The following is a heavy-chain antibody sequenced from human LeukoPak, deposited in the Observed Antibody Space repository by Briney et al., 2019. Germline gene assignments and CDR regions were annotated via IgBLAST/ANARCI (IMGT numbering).Heavy chain of an antibody. D-gene: IGHD3-3*01. CDR1: GFTFSSYA. J-gene: IGHJ3*02. Sequence: GGSLRLSCAASGFTFSSYAMSWVRQAPGKGLEWVSTISGSGGGTYYADSVKCQSTISRDNSKNTLYLQMNSLRAEDTAVYYCAKVLRLDAFDIWGQGTMVTVSS. CDR2: ISGSGGGT. CDR3: AKVLRLDAFDI. V-gene: IGHV3-23*01.